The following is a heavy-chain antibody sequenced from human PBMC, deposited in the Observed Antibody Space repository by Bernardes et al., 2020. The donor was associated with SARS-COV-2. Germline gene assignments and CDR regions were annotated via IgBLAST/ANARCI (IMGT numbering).Heavy chain of an antibody. D-gene: IGHD2-15*01. CDR1: GGSISSSNW. CDR2: IYHSGST. J-gene: IGHJ5*02. CDR3: ARASYCSGGSCYSGPFFDP. V-gene: IGHV4-4*02. Sequence: SATLSLTCAVSGGSISSSNWWSWVRQPPGKGLEWIGEIYHSGSTNYNPSLKSRVTISVDKSKNQFSLKLSSVTAADTAVYYCARASYCSGGSCYSGPFFDPWGQGTLVTVSS.